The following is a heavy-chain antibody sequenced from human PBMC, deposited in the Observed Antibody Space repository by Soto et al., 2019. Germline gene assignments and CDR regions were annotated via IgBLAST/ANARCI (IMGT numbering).Heavy chain of an antibody. V-gene: IGHV4-39*01. CDR3: ARRRGEYCTNGVCYRATWFDP. CDR1: GGSISSGGYY. D-gene: IGHD2-8*01. Sequence: SETLSLTCTVSGGSISSGGYYWSWIRQPPGKGLEWIGSIHYSGTAYYNPSLKSRVTLSEDTSKNQFSLKLSSVTAADTAVYYCARRRGEYCTNGVCYRATWFDPWGQGTLVTVSS. J-gene: IGHJ5*02. CDR2: IHYSGTA.